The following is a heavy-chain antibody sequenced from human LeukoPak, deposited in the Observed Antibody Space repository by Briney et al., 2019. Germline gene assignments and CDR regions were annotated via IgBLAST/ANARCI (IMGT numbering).Heavy chain of an antibody. J-gene: IGHJ5*02. D-gene: IGHD3-10*01. CDR3: ARGPSRDYGSGSSWFDP. CDR1: GYTFSTYD. V-gene: IGHV1-8*01. Sequence: GASVKVSCKASGYTFSTYDINWVRQVTGQGLEWMGWMNPNSGNTGYAQKIQGRVTMARNTSINTAHMELSSLRSEDTAVYYCARGPSRDYGSGSSWFDPWGQGTLVTVSS. CDR2: MNPNSGNT.